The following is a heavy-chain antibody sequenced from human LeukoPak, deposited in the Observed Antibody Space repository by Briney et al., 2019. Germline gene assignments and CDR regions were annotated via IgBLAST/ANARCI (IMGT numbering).Heavy chain of an antibody. J-gene: IGHJ5*02. D-gene: IGHD6-13*01. V-gene: IGHV1-18*01. CDR1: GYTFTNYG. Sequence: ASVKVSCKASGYTFTNYGISWVRQAPGQGLEWMGWISVYNGNTNYAQKLQGRVTMTTDTSTSTAYMELRSLRSDDTAVYYCARQVGSSWYLGWFDPWGQGTLVTVSS. CDR3: ARQVGSSWYLGWFDP. CDR2: ISVYNGNT.